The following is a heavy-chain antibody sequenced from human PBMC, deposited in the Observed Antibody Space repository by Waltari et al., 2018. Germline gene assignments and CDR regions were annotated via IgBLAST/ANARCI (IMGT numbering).Heavy chain of an antibody. D-gene: IGHD3-22*01. V-gene: IGHV4-38-2*01. J-gene: IGHJ3*02. CDR3: VAAKEYYYDGSGDDAFET. Sequence: QVQLQESGPGLAKSSETLSLTCDVSGYSMRSGYYWGWIRQPPRKGLEWIASIYQSGSSYNKPSLRSRVTISVDTSRNQFSLEMTSVTATDTATYYCVAAKEYYYDGSGDDAFETWGQGTLVTVSS. CDR1: GYSMRSGYY. CDR2: IYQSGSS.